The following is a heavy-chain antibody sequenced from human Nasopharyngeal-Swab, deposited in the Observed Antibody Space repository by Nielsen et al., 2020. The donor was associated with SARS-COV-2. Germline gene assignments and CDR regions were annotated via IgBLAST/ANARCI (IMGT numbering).Heavy chain of an antibody. V-gene: IGHV4-39*01. CDR2: IYYSGST. CDR1: GGSISSSSYY. D-gene: IGHD3-10*01. Sequence: SEPLSLTCTASGGSISSSSYYWGWIRQPPGKGLEWIGSIYYSGSTYYNPSLKSRVTISVDTSKNQFSLKLSSVTAADTAVYYCARQKTEYYGSGSVNWFDPLGQGTLVTVSS. J-gene: IGHJ5*02. CDR3: ARQKTEYYGSGSVNWFDP.